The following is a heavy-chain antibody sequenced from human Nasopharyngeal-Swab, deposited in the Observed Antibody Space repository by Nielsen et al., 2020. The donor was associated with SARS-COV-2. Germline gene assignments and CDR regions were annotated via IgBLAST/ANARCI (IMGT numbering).Heavy chain of an antibody. Sequence: SETLSLTCTVSGDSISSYYWSWIRQPPGKGLEWIGYIYYSGSTNYNPSLKSRVTISVDTSKNQFSLKLSSVTAADTAVYYCARGAVGTIFGVVTNHNWFDPWGQGTLVTVSS. CDR1: GDSISSYY. J-gene: IGHJ5*02. CDR3: ARGAVGTIFGVVTNHNWFDP. CDR2: IYYSGST. V-gene: IGHV4-59*13. D-gene: IGHD3-3*01.